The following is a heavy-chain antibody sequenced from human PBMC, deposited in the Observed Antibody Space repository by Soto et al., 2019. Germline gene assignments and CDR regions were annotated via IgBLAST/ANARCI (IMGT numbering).Heavy chain of an antibody. CDR1: GFTFSAYH. D-gene: IGHD2-15*01. V-gene: IGHV3-21*01. J-gene: IGHJ3*01. CDR3: ARGYCGGGGCYLRRDAFDV. Sequence: EVQLVESGGGLVMPGGSLRLSCAASGFTFSAYHMNWVRQAPGKGLEWVSSINPTSSHIYYADSVRGRFTISRDDSQNPVSLPMNSLRTEDAALYYCARGYCGGGGCYLRRDAFDVWGQGTMVTVSS. CDR2: INPTSSHI.